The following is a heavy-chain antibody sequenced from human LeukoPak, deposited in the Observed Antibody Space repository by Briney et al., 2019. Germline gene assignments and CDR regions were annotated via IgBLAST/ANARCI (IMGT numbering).Heavy chain of an antibody. J-gene: IGHJ5*02. CDR2: ISSFSGTI. D-gene: IGHD5-12*01. Sequence: GGSLRLSCVASGITFSSYSMNWVRQAPGKGLEWVSYISSFSGTINYADSVKGRFTISRDNAKNSLYLQMNSLRAEDTAVYYCARHSSWGTWLHTKGTFDPWGQGTLVTVSS. V-gene: IGHV3-48*01. CDR3: ARHSSWGTWLHTKGTFDP. CDR1: GITFSSYS.